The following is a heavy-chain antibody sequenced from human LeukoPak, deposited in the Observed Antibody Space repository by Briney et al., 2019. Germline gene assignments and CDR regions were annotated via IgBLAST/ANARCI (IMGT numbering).Heavy chain of an antibody. Sequence: PSQTLSLTCTVSGGSISSGSYYWSWIRQPAGKGLEWIGRIYTSGTTNYNPSLKSRVTMSIDTSKNQFSLKLSSVTAADTAIYYCARDAKYYYGSRTYFFFEYWGRGTLLSVSS. CDR3: ARDAKYYYGSRTYFFFEY. CDR1: GGSISSGSYY. D-gene: IGHD3-10*01. V-gene: IGHV4-61*02. CDR2: IYTSGTT. J-gene: IGHJ4*02.